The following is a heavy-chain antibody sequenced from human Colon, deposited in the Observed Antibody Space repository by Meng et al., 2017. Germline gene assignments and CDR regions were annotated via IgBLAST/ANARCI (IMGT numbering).Heavy chain of an antibody. CDR3: AITASYNLDY. CDR1: GGSISSGNW. D-gene: IGHD1-1*01. Sequence: GSLRLSCVVSGGSISSGNWWSWVRQAPGKGLEWIGEIYRSGATNYNPSLKSRVTISVDTSKHQFYLGVTSVTAADTAVYYCAITASYNLDYWGQGTLVTVSS. V-gene: IGHV4-4*02. J-gene: IGHJ4*02. CDR2: IYRSGAT.